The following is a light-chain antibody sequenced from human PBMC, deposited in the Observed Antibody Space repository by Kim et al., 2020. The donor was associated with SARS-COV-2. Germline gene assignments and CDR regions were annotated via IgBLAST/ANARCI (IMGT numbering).Light chain of an antibody. CDR3: QAWDSSTSV. Sequence: VSPGQTASITCSGDKLGDKYACWYQQKPGQSPMMVIYQDSKRPSGIPERFSGSNSGNTATLTISGTQAMDEADYYCQAWDSSTSVFGGGTQLTVL. V-gene: IGLV3-1*01. CDR2: QDS. CDR1: KLGDKY. J-gene: IGLJ3*02.